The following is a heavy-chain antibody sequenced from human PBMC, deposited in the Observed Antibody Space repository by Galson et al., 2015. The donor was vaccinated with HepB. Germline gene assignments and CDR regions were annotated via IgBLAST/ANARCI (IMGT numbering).Heavy chain of an antibody. CDR1: GFTFSSYV. V-gene: IGHV3-23*01. CDR3: ARRAKDQMDGSVWFDP. Sequence: SLRLSCAASGFTFSSYVMSWVRQAPGKGLEWVSSISESHGYTFYADSVKGRFTISRDDAKNTMYLQMNSLRADDTAVYYCARRAKDQMDGSVWFDPWGQGTLVTVSS. J-gene: IGHJ5*02. D-gene: IGHD5-24*01. CDR2: ISESHGYT.